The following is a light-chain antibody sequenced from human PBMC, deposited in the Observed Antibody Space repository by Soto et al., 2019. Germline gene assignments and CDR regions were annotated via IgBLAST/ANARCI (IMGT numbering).Light chain of an antibody. V-gene: IGKV3-11*01. CDR2: DAS. Sequence: EVVLTQSPATLSLSPGERATLSCRASQSIRNYLAWYQQKPGQAPRLLIYDASNRATGIPARFSGSGSGTDFILTISSLEPEDSGVYYCQQRNDWVTFGGVIKVDIK. J-gene: IGKJ4*01. CDR1: QSIRNY. CDR3: QQRNDWVT.